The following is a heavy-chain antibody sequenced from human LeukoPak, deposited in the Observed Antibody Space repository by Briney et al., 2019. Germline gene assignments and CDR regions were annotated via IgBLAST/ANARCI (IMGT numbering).Heavy chain of an antibody. V-gene: IGHV3-64*01. J-gene: IGHJ5*02. CDR1: GLTFISYA. CDR2: IISNGGST. Sequence: GGPWSLSCAAPGLTFISYAMHWFRKAPGKGLEYVSAIISNGGSTYYANSVKGRFTISRDNSKNTLYLQMGSLRAEDMAVYYCARDGTTMVRGVIIPSWFDPWGQGTLVTVSS. D-gene: IGHD3-10*01. CDR3: ARDGTTMVRGVIIPSWFDP.